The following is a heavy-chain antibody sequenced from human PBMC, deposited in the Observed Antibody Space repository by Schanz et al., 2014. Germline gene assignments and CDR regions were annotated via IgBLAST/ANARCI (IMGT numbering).Heavy chain of an antibody. J-gene: IGHJ4*02. CDR3: ARDQSPYTNSSDVRYFDY. V-gene: IGHV1-18*01. CDR1: GYTFSDYG. Sequence: QVQLVQSGSELKKPGASVKVSCKTSGYTFSDYGITWVRQAPGQGLEWVGWISPYTGNTHYFDKMEGRVTMTTDTSTSTAYMELRSLRSDDTAVYYCARDQSPYTNSSDVRYFDYWGQGSLVTVSS. CDR2: ISPYTGNT. D-gene: IGHD6-6*01.